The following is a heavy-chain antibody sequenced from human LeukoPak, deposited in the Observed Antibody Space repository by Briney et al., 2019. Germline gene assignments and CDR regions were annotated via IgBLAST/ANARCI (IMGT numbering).Heavy chain of an antibody. Sequence: GGSLRLSCAASGFTFSSYAMSWVRQAPGKGLKWFSTISSGGGSTYYADSVKGRFTISRDNSKNTLYLQMNSLRAEDTAVYYCAKDQGGAIFGVVIPQYYFDYWGQGTLVTVSS. CDR1: GFTFSSYA. V-gene: IGHV3-23*01. CDR2: ISSGGGST. J-gene: IGHJ4*02. CDR3: AKDQGGAIFGVVIPQYYFDY. D-gene: IGHD3-3*01.